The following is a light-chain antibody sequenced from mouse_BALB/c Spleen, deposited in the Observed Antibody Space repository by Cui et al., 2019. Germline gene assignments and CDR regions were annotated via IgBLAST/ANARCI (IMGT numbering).Light chain of an antibody. Sequence: DIQMNQPPSSLSVSLGDTITITCHASQNINVWLSWYQQKPGNIPKLLIYKASNLHTGIPSRFSGSGSGTGFTLTSSSLQPEDIATYYCQQGQSYPLTFGAGTKLELK. CDR1: QNINVW. CDR3: QQGQSYPLT. V-gene: IGKV10-94*01. J-gene: IGKJ5*01. CDR2: KAS.